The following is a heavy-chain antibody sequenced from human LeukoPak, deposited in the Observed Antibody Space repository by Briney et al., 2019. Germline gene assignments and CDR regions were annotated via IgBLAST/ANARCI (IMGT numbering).Heavy chain of an antibody. J-gene: IGHJ4*02. CDR1: GGTFSSYA. CDR3: ARANRITMVRYFDY. CDR2: IIPIFGTA. V-gene: IGHV1-69*06. D-gene: IGHD3-10*01. Sequence: SVKVSCKASGGTFSSYAISWVRQAPGHGLEWMGGIIPIFGTANYAQKFQGRVTITADKSTSTAYMELSSLRSEDTAVYYCARANRITMVRYFDYWGQGTLVTVSS.